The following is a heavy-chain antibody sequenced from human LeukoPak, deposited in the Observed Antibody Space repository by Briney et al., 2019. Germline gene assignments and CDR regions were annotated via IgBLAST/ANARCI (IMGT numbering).Heavy chain of an antibody. D-gene: IGHD5-12*01. Sequence: SETLSLTCAVYGGSFSSYYWSWIRQPPGKGLEWIGEINHSGSTNYNPSLKSRVTISVDTSKNQFSLKLSSVTAADTAVYYCARVEDSGYDWGYFDYWGQGTLVTVSS. CDR1: GGSFSSYY. CDR3: ARVEDSGYDWGYFDY. J-gene: IGHJ4*02. V-gene: IGHV4-34*01. CDR2: INHSGST.